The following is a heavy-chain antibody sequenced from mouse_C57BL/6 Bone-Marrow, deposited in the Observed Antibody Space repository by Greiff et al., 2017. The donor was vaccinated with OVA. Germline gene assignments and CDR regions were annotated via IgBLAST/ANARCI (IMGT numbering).Heavy chain of an antibody. CDR3: TCYYYYGSSYWYFDV. V-gene: IGHV6-6*01. CDR1: GFTFSDAW. CDR2: IRNNANNPAT. J-gene: IGHJ1*03. D-gene: IGHD1-1*01. Sequence: EVKLMESGGGLVQPGGSMKLSCAASGFTFSDAWMDWVRQSPEKGLEWVAEIRNNANNPATSYAESVQGRFTISRDDSKSSDYQKMNSLRAEDTGIYYGTCYYYYGSSYWYFDVWGTGTTVTVSS.